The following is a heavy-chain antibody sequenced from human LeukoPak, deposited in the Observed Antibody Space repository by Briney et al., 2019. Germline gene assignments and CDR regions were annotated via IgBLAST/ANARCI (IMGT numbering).Heavy chain of an antibody. D-gene: IGHD3-10*01. Sequence: ASVKVSCKASGGTFSSYAISWVRQAPGQGLEWMGRIIPILGIANYAQKFQGRVTITADKSTSTAYMELSSLRSEDTAVYYCASLAMVRGSDYWGQGTLVTVSS. V-gene: IGHV1-69*04. CDR2: IIPILGIA. CDR3: ASLAMVRGSDY. CDR1: GGTFSSYA. J-gene: IGHJ4*02.